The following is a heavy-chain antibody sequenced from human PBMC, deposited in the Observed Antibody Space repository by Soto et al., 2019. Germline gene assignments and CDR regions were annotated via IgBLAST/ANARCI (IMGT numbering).Heavy chain of an antibody. J-gene: IGHJ6*02. CDR2: IKSKTDGGTT. CDR1: GFTFSNAW. D-gene: IGHD3-9*01. Sequence: GGSLRLSCAASGFTFSNAWINWVRQAPGKGLEWVGRIKSKTDGGTTDYAAPVKGRFTISRDDSKNTLYLQMNSLKTEDTAVYYCTTTNNYDILTGYRDYYYYGMDVWGQGTTVTVSS. V-gene: IGHV3-15*07. CDR3: TTTNNYDILTGYRDYYYYGMDV.